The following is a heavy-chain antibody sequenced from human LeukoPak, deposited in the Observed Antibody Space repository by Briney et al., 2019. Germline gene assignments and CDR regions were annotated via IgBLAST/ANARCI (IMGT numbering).Heavy chain of an antibody. J-gene: IGHJ4*02. Sequence: ASVKVSCKASGYTFTSYYMHWVRQDPGQGLEWMGIINPSGGSTSYAQKFQGRVTMTRDTSTSTVYMELSSLRSEDTAVYYCAREDGSVAALDYWGQGTLVTVSS. CDR1: GYTFTSYY. V-gene: IGHV1-46*01. CDR3: AREDGSVAALDY. D-gene: IGHD5-12*01. CDR2: INPSGGST.